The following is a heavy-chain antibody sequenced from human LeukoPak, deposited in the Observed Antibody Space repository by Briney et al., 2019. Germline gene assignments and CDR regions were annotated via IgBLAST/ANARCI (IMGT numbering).Heavy chain of an antibody. Sequence: SETLSLTCTVSGDSVSIYYWSWIRQPPGKGLEWIGYIYYRGNTNYNPSLKSRVTMAVDTSKNQFSLKVSSVTAADAAVYYCARAGNNWSFDYWGQGTLVTVSS. CDR1: GDSVSIYY. J-gene: IGHJ4*02. D-gene: IGHD1-1*01. CDR3: ARAGNNWSFDY. CDR2: IYYRGNT. V-gene: IGHV4-59*02.